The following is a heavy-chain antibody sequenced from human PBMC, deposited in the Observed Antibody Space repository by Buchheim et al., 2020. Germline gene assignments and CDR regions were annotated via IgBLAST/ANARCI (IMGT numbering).Heavy chain of an antibody. CDR1: GGSISSSSYY. CDR2: IYYSGST. J-gene: IGHJ6*02. V-gene: IGHV4-39*01. CDR3: AANGGNFNYYYGMDV. D-gene: IGHD4-23*01. Sequence: QLQLQESGPGLVKPSETLSLTCTVSGGSISSSSYYWGWIRQPPGKGLEWIGSIYYSGSTYYNPSLKSRVTISGDTSKNQFSLKLSSVTAADTAVYYCAANGGNFNYYYGMDVWGQGTT.